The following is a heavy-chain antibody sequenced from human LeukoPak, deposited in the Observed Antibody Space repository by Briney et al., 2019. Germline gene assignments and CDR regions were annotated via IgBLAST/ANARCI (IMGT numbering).Heavy chain of an antibody. CDR1: GFTFSDYY. V-gene: IGHV3-11*01. CDR3: ARKEYSSSWYAIDY. D-gene: IGHD6-13*01. J-gene: IGHJ4*02. Sequence: PGGSLRLSCAASGFTFSDYYMSWIRQAPGKGLEWLSYISSSGYTIYYADSVKGRLTISRDNAKNSLYLQMNSLRAEDAAVYYCARKEYSSSWYAIDYWGQGTLVTVSS. CDR2: ISSSGYTI.